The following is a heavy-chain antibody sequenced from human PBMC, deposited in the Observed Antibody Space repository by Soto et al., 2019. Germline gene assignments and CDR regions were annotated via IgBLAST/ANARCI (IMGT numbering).Heavy chain of an antibody. D-gene: IGHD1-7*01. J-gene: IGHJ4*02. CDR1: GFTVSRHG. CDR2: IWYDGSNR. Sequence: QVQMVESGGGVVQPGGSLRLSCAASGFTVSRHGMHWVRQAPGKGLEWVAVIWYDGSNRYYADSVKGRFTISKDNSKNTLYLEMNTQRPEDTAIYYCAAATTWNFHFPYWGQGTQVTVSS. V-gene: IGHV3-33*01. CDR3: AAATTWNFHFPY.